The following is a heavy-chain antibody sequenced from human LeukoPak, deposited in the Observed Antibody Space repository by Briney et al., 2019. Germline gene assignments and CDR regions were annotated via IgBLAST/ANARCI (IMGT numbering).Heavy chain of an antibody. CDR3: ARGKNYSNYVGWFDP. D-gene: IGHD4-11*01. V-gene: IGHV4-34*01. CDR2: INHSGST. Sequence: SETLSLTCTVSGASISSYYWSWIRQPPGKGLEWIGEINHSGSTNYNPSLKSRVTISVDTSKNQFSLKLSSVTAADTAVYYCARGKNYSNYVGWFDPWGQGTLVTVSS. J-gene: IGHJ5*02. CDR1: GASISSYY.